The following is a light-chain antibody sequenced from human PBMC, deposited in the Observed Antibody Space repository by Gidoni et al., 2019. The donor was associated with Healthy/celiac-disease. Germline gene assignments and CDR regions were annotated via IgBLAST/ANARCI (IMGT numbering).Light chain of an antibody. J-gene: IGLJ1*01. CDR3: AAWDDSLSVRYV. CDR1: SSNTGSNY. CDR2: RNN. V-gene: IGLV1-47*01. Sequence: QSVLTQPPSASGTPGQRVTISCSGSSSNTGSNYVYWYQQLPGTAPKLLIYRNNQRPSGVPDRFSGSKSGTSASLAISGLRSEDEADYYCAAWDDSLSVRYVFGTGTKVTVL.